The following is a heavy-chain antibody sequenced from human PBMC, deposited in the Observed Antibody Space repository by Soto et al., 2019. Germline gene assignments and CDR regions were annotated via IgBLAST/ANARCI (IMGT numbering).Heavy chain of an antibody. CDR3: ARLRYCSGGSCYSQQYGMDV. J-gene: IGHJ6*02. CDR2: IYPGDSDT. D-gene: IGHD2-15*01. V-gene: IGHV5-51*01. CDR1: GYSFTSYR. Sequence: GESLKISCKGSGYSFTSYRIGWVRQMPGKGLEWMGIIYPGDSDTRYSPSFQGQVTISADKSISTAYLQWSSLKASDTAMYYCARLRYCSGGSCYSQQYGMDVWGQGTAVIVSS.